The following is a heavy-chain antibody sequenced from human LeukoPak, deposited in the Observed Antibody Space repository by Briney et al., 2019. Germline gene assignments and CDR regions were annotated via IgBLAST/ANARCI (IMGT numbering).Heavy chain of an antibody. Sequence: GGSLRLSCAASGFTFSNAWMSWVRQAPGKGLEWVSVISISGDGTYYADSVKGRFTISRDNSKNTLYLQMGSLRTEDMAVYYCARVTRAAASYGMDVWGQGTTVTVSS. CDR1: GFTFSNAW. CDR3: ARVTRAAASYGMDV. V-gene: IGHV3-66*02. CDR2: ISISGDGT. J-gene: IGHJ6*02. D-gene: IGHD2-15*01.